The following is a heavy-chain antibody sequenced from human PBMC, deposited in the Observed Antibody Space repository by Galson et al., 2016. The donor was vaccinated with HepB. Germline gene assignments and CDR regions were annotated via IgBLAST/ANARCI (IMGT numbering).Heavy chain of an antibody. J-gene: IGHJ6*02. Sequence: CKASGYSFTSSAMQWVRQAPGQRLEWMGWINAGNGNTKYSQKFQGRVTITRDTSASTAYMELSSLRSEDTAVYYCASGGYCSSTSCYDPPGYYYGMDVWGQGTTVTVSS. CDR1: GYSFTSSA. CDR2: INAGNGNT. CDR3: ASGGYCSSTSCYDPPGYYYGMDV. D-gene: IGHD2-2*01. V-gene: IGHV1-3*01.